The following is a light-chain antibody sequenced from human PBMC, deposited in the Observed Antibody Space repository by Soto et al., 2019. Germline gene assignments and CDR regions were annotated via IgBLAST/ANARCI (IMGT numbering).Light chain of an antibody. CDR2: DAC. Sequence: MLMTQSPATLSVSPGERATLSCRASQDVSSNLAWYQQKPGLPPRLVIYDACTRATGIPARFSGSGSGKDFTLTISGLQSEDCAIDYCQQYDTWPPGTVGQGTKVEI. CDR1: QDVSSN. V-gene: IGKV3-15*01. J-gene: IGKJ1*01. CDR3: QQYDTWPPGT.